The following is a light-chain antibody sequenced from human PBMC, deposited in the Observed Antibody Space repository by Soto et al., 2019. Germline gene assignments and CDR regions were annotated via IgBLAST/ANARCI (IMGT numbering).Light chain of an antibody. CDR1: QSISSW. V-gene: IGKV1-5*03. CDR3: QQYNSYRMYS. Sequence: DIQMTQSPSTLSASVGDRVTITCRASQSISSWLAWYQQKPGKAPKLLIYKASSLESGVPSRLSGSGSGTEFTLTISCLQPDDFATYYCQQYNSYRMYSFGQGTNLEIK. J-gene: IGKJ2*03. CDR2: KAS.